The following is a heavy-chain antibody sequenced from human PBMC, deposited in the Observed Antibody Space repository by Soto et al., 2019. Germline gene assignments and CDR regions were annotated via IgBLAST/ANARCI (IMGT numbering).Heavy chain of an antibody. CDR3: AQGGVRMDV. CDR2: IYHSGST. Sequence: PSETLSLTCAVSGGSISSGGSSWSWIRQPPGKGLEWIGFIYHSGSTKYNPSLESRVTISIDTSKNQVSLKLYSVTAADTAVYYCAQGGVRMDVWGLGTTVTVSS. V-gene: IGHV4-61*08. J-gene: IGHJ6*02. D-gene: IGHD3-16*01. CDR1: GGSISSGGSS.